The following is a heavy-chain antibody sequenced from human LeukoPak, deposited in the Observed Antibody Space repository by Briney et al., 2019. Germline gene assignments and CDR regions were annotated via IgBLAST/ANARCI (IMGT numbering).Heavy chain of an antibody. CDR1: GFTFRSHG. J-gene: IGHJ6*03. Sequence: GGSLRLSCAASGFTFRSHGMHWVRQAPGKGLEWVAFIRYDGSNKYYADPVKGRFTISRDNFKSTVYLQMNSLRAEDTAVYYCAKVGDLRIYYYYYMDVWGKGTTVTVSS. CDR3: AKVGDLRIYYYYYMDV. V-gene: IGHV3-30*02. D-gene: IGHD3-10*01. CDR2: IRYDGSNK.